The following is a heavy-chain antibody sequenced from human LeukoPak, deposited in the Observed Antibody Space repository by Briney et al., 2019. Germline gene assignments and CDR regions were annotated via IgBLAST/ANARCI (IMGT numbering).Heavy chain of an antibody. V-gene: IGHV1-2*02. Sequence: GASVKVSCKASGYTFTVYYTHWVRQAPGQGLDWMGWINPNSGGTNYAQRFQGRVTMTRDMSISTIYMELSRLRSDDTAVFYCAREQYYYGSGSYAYWGQGTLVTISS. J-gene: IGHJ4*02. D-gene: IGHD3-10*01. CDR1: GYTFTVYY. CDR2: INPNSGGT. CDR3: AREQYYYGSGSYAY.